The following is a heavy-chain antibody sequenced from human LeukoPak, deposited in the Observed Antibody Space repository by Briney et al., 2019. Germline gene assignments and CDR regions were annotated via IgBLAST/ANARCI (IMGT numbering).Heavy chain of an antibody. Sequence: GGSLRLSCAASGFTFSGYSMNWVRQAPGKGLEWVSAISGSGGSTYYADSVKGRFTISRDNSKNTLYLQMNSLRAEDTAVYYCAKYCSSTSCFDYWGQGTLVTVSS. CDR1: GFTFSGYS. D-gene: IGHD2-2*01. V-gene: IGHV3-23*01. CDR3: AKYCSSTSCFDY. CDR2: ISGSGGST. J-gene: IGHJ4*02.